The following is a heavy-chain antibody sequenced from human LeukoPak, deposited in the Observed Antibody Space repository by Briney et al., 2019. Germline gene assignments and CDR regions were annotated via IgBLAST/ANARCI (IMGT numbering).Heavy chain of an antibody. J-gene: IGHJ4*02. CDR1: GFTFSSYA. V-gene: IGHV3-64D*06. CDR2: ISSNGGTT. Sequence: GGSLRLSCSASGFTFSSYAMHWVRQAPGKGLELVSGISSNGGTTYYADSVKGRFTISRDNSKNTLYLQMSSLRAEDTAVYYCVKRSAYYFDYWGQGTLVTVSS. CDR3: VKRSAYYFDY.